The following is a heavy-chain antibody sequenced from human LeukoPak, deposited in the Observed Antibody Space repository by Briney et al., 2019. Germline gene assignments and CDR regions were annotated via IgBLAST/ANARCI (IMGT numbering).Heavy chain of an antibody. V-gene: IGHV4-34*01. Sequence: SETLSLTCAVYGGSFSGYYWSWIRQPPGKGLEWIGSIYYSGSTYYNPSLKSRVTISVDTSKNQFSLKLSSVTAADTAVYYCARGGLYDFWSGYYSYHYMDVWGKGTTVTVSS. CDR1: GGSFSGYY. CDR3: ARGGLYDFWSGYYSYHYMDV. J-gene: IGHJ6*03. CDR2: IYYSGST. D-gene: IGHD3-3*01.